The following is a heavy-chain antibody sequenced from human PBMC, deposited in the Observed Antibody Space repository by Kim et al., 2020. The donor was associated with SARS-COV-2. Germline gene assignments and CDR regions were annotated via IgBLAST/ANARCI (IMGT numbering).Heavy chain of an antibody. V-gene: IGHV6-1*01. CDR2: TYYRSRWLN. D-gene: IGHD6-13*01. J-gene: IGHJ4*02. CDR3: ARAAGGQSGIGF. Sequence: SQTLSLTCVISGDSVSSNIATWNWVRQSPSRGLEWLGRTYYRSRWLNEYATSVKSRITINPDTPKNQFSLQLSSVTPEDTAVYYCARAAGGQSGIGFWGQGRLVTVSS. CDR1: GDSVSSNIAT.